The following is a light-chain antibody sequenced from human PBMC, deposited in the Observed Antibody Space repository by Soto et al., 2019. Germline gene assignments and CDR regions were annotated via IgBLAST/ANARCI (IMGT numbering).Light chain of an antibody. CDR2: DAS. CDR3: HQRSNWPLIT. J-gene: IGKJ5*01. Sequence: EIVLTQSPATLSLSPGERATLSCRASQSVSSYLAWYQQKPGQAPRLLIYDASNRASGIPARFSGSGSGTVFTLTISSLEPEDFAVYYCHQRSNWPLITFGQGTRLEIK. V-gene: IGKV3-11*01. CDR1: QSVSSY.